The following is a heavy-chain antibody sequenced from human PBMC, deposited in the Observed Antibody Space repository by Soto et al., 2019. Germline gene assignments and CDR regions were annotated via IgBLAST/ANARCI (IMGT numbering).Heavy chain of an antibody. CDR2: IKQDGREK. Sequence: EVQLVESGGGLVQPGGSLRLSCAASVFTFSSYWMSWVRQDPGKGLEWVANIKQDGREKYYVDSVKGRFTISRDNAKNSLYLQMNSLRAEYTAVYYCASLSLTLFGVVITAASSYYYYGMDVWGQGTTVTVSS. CDR3: ASLSLTLFGVVITAASSYYYYGMDV. CDR1: VFTFSSYW. J-gene: IGHJ6*02. D-gene: IGHD3-3*01. V-gene: IGHV3-7*05.